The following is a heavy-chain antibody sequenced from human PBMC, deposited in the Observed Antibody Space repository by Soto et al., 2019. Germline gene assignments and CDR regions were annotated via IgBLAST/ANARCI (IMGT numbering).Heavy chain of an antibody. V-gene: IGHV4-61*01. CDR3: ARELAAAGRGGDYFDY. D-gene: IGHD6-13*01. CDR2: IYYSGST. Sequence: SETLSLTCTVSGGSVSSGSYYWSWIRQPPGKGLEWIGYIYYSGSTNYNPSLKSRVPISVDTSKNQFSLKLSSVTAADTAVYYGARELAAAGRGGDYFDYWGQGTLVTVSS. CDR1: GGSVSSGSYY. J-gene: IGHJ4*02.